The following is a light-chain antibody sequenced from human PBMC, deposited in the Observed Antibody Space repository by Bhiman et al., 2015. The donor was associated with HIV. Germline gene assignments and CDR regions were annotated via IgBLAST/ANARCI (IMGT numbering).Light chain of an antibody. CDR3: SSYGGTTNWGA. CDR2: EVT. V-gene: IGLV2-8*01. Sequence: QSALTQPASVSGSPGQSITISCTGTASDVGNYDLVSWYQQYPGTAPKLLIFEVTKRPSGVPARFSGSKSGNTASLTVSGLQDEDEADYYCSSYGGTTNWGAFGGGTKLTVL. J-gene: IGLJ2*01. CDR1: ASDVGNYDL.